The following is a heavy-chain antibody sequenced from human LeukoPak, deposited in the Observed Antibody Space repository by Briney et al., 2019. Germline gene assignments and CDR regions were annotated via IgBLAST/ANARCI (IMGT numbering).Heavy chain of an antibody. CDR2: IDTDGSSI. Sequence: GGSLRLSCAASGFTFSSYWMHWVRQAPGKGLVWVSHIDTDGSSITYADSVKGRFTISRDNAKNSLYLQMNSLTDEDTGVYYCATATAEGYWGQGTLVTVSS. D-gene: IGHD2-2*01. J-gene: IGHJ4*02. V-gene: IGHV3-74*01. CDR3: ATATAEGY. CDR1: GFTFSSYW.